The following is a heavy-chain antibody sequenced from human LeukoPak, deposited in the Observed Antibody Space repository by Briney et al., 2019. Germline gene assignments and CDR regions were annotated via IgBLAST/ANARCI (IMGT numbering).Heavy chain of an antibody. V-gene: IGHV3-21*01. CDR1: GLSFSSYS. CDR2: IISSSSYI. Sequence: GGSLTLSCAASGLSFSSYSMDCVRQAPGKGLECVSSIISSSSYINYTVSVKGRLTTARDNAKNSMYIQMNSLRAEDTAVYYCAKDKGSDSSSWYGYYYYGMDVWGQGTTVTVSS. D-gene: IGHD6-13*01. J-gene: IGHJ6*02. CDR3: AKDKGSDSSSWYGYYYYGMDV.